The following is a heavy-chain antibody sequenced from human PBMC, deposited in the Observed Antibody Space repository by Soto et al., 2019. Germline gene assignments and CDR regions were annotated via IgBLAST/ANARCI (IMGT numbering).Heavy chain of an antibody. CDR1: GGSFSGYY. D-gene: IGHD3-22*01. Sequence: QVQLQQWGAGLLKPSETLSLTCAVYGGSFSGYYWSWIRQPPGKGLEWIGEINHSGSTNYNPSLKSRLTISVDTSKNQFSLKLSSVTAADTAVYYCARGAKRGYYDSSGYHNYFDYWGQGTLVTVSS. J-gene: IGHJ4*02. V-gene: IGHV4-34*01. CDR2: INHSGST. CDR3: ARGAKRGYYDSSGYHNYFDY.